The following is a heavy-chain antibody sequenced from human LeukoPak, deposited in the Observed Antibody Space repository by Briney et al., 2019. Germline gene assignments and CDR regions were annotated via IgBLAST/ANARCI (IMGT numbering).Heavy chain of an antibody. J-gene: IGHJ4*02. CDR3: AKDSRAPATAIN. D-gene: IGHD2-2*01. CDR1: GFTLSSYG. Sequence: PGGSLRLSCAASGFTLSSYGMSWVRQAPGKGLEWVSGISGGGGSTYYADSVKGRFTISGDNSKNTLYLQMNSLRAEDTAVYYCAKDSRAPATAINWGQGTLVTVSS. V-gene: IGHV3-23*01. CDR2: ISGGGGST.